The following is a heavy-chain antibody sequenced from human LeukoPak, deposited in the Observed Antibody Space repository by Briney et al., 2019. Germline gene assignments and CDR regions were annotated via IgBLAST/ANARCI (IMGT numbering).Heavy chain of an antibody. CDR1: GFTFSSYA. Sequence: PGGSLRLSCAASGFTFSSYAMHWVRQAPGKGLEYVSAISSNGGSTYYANSVKGRFTISRDHSKNTLYLQMGSLRAEDMAVCYCASSEDYGDYGGGYGMDVWGQGTTVTVSS. D-gene: IGHD4-17*01. J-gene: IGHJ6*02. CDR2: ISSNGGST. CDR3: ASSEDYGDYGGGYGMDV. V-gene: IGHV3-64*01.